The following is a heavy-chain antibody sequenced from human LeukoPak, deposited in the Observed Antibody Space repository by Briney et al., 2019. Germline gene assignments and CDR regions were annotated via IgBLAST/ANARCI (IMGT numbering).Heavy chain of an antibody. J-gene: IGHJ4*02. D-gene: IGHD4-17*01. Sequence: SGGSLRLSCEVSGFTFSQYAMHWVRQSPGKGLEWVAVIWYDGSQTYYADSVKGRFTVSRDNSKDTVYLQMNSLRDEDTAVYYCVRGLNDYGDYGHDYWGQGTLVIVSS. CDR3: VRGLNDYGDYGHDY. V-gene: IGHV3-33*01. CDR2: IWYDGSQT. CDR1: GFTFSQYA.